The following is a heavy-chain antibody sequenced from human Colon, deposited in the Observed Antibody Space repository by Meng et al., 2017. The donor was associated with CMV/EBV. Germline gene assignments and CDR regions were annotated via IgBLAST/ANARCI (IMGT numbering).Heavy chain of an antibody. CDR1: GYACTGCC. J-gene: IGHJ5*02. V-gene: IGHV1-2*02. CDR3: AKTAEYSSSSAAFDP. D-gene: IGHD6-6*01. Sequence: SGYACTGCCMRWVRQAPGRGLGWMGWINPKGGITIYARKFQGRLTLTRDTSISTVYMEVSRLRSDDTAVYYCAKTAEYSSSSAAFDPWGQGTLVTVSS. CDR2: INPKGGIT.